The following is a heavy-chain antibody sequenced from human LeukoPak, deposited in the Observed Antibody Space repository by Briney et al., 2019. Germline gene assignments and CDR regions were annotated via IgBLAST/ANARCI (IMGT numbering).Heavy chain of an antibody. D-gene: IGHD3-3*01. J-gene: IGHJ4*02. V-gene: IGHV4-39*01. CDR3: ARVLHYDFWSDSKGPLGY. CDR1: GGSISSSSYY. CDR2: IFYSGST. Sequence: SSETLSLTCTVSGGSISSSSYYWGWIRQPPGKGLEWIGSIFYSGSTYYNPSLKSRVTISVDTSKNQFSLKLSSVTAADTAVYYCARVLHYDFWSDSKGPLGYWGQGTLVTVSS.